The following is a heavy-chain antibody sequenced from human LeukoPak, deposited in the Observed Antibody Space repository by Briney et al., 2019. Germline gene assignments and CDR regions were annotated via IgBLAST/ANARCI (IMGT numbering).Heavy chain of an antibody. CDR1: GGSFSGYY. CDR3: ASLPPHDFWSGYQT. D-gene: IGHD3-3*01. V-gene: IGHV4-34*01. CDR2: INHSGST. Sequence: SETLSLTCAVYGGSFSGYYWSWIRQPPGKGLEWIGEINHSGSTNYNPSLKSRVTISVDTSKNQFSLKLSSVTAADTAVYYCASLPPHDFWSGYQTWGQGTLVTVSS. J-gene: IGHJ5*02.